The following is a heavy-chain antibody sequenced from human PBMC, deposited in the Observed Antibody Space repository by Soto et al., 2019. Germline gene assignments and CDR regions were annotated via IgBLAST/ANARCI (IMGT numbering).Heavy chain of an antibody. CDR3: ASSSGWYAVFDY. Sequence: ASVKVSCKASGYPFTNHYMHWVRQAPGQGLEWMGIINPSGGSTSYAQKFQGRVTMTRDTSTSTVYMELSSLRSEDTAVYYCASSSGWYAVFDYWGQGTLVTVS. J-gene: IGHJ4*02. CDR2: INPSGGST. D-gene: IGHD6-19*01. V-gene: IGHV1-46*01. CDR1: GYPFTNHY.